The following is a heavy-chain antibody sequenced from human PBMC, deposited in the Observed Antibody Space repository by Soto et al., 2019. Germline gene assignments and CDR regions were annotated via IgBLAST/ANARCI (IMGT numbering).Heavy chain of an antibody. J-gene: IGHJ4*01. CDR3: AKEFSKYSSSLGY. V-gene: IGHV3-30-3*02. CDR1: GFTFSSYA. CDR2: ISYDGGNK. Sequence: QVQLVESGGGVVQPGRSLRLSCAASGFTFSSYAIHWVRQAPGKGLKWVAVISYDGGNKYYADSVKGRFTISRDNSKNTLYLQRNSLRAEDTAVYYCAKEFSKYSSSLGYWGHGTLVTVSS. D-gene: IGHD6-13*01.